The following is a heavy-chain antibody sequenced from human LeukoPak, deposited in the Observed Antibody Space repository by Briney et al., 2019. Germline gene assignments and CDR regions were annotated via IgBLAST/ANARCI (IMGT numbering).Heavy chain of an antibody. CDR1: GPSSISSHY. D-gene: IGHD3-10*01. V-gene: IGHV4-59*11. CDR3: ASAPYYSSKMEIET. J-gene: IGHJ5*02. Sequence: PSETLSLTCTVSGPSSISSHYWSWIRQTPGKRPEWIGFIYSTGGINYNPSHKSRVVISFDMSKSQFSLKVRSVTAADTAVYYCASAPYYSSKMEIETWGQGTLVTVSS. CDR2: IYSTGGI.